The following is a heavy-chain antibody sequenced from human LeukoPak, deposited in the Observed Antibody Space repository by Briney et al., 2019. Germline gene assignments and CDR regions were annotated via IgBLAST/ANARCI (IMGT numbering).Heavy chain of an antibody. CDR1: GFTFSSYA. Sequence: GGSLRLSCAASGFTFSSYAMSWVRQAPGKGLEWVSPISGGSTYYADSVKGRFTISRDNSKNTLYLQMNSLRAEDTAVYYCAKDLVECSTTSCPGGYYYYYMDVWGKGTTVTVSS. J-gene: IGHJ6*03. CDR2: ISGGST. D-gene: IGHD2-2*01. CDR3: AKDLVECSTTSCPGGYYYYYMDV. V-gene: IGHV3-23*01.